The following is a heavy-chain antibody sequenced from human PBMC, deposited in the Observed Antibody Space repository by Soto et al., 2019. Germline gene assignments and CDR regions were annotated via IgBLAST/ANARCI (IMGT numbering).Heavy chain of an antibody. D-gene: IGHD1-1*01. V-gene: IGHV2-5*01. J-gene: IGHJ4*02. CDR2: LYWNDDN. CDR3: AHSPATTGRPYFDY. Sequence: QITLKASGPTLVKPTQTLTLTCTFSGFSLSTGGVGVGWIRQPPGKALEWLALLYWNDDNRYSPSLKSRLTLTKDTSKNQGVLTMTNMDPVDTATYYCAHSPATTGRPYFDYWGQGTLVTVSS. CDR1: GFSLSTGGVG.